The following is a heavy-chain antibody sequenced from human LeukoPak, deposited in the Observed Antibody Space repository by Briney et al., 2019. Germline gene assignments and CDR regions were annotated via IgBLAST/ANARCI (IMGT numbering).Heavy chain of an antibody. Sequence: PGGSLRLSCAASGFTFSSYAMHWVRQAPGKGLEWVAVISYDGSNKYYADSVKGRFTISRDNSKNTLYLQMNSLRAEDTAVYYCASPMVRGVIIRFDYWGQGTLVTVSS. CDR3: ASPMVRGVIIRFDY. CDR2: ISYDGSNK. CDR1: GFTFSSYA. D-gene: IGHD3-10*01. J-gene: IGHJ4*02. V-gene: IGHV3-30-3*01.